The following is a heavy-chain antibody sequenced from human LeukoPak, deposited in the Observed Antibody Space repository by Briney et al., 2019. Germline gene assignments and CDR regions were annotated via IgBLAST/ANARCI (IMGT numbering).Heavy chain of an antibody. J-gene: IGHJ4*02. CDR1: GFTFSSYA. CDR3: AKEERWELLAPFDY. V-gene: IGHV3-23*01. Sequence: GALRLSCAASGFTFSSYAMSWVRPAPGKGLEWVSAISCSGGSTYYADSLKGRFTISRDNSKNTLYLQMNSLRAEDTAVYYCAKEERWELLAPFDYWGQGTLVTVSS. D-gene: IGHD1-26*01. CDR2: ISCSGGST.